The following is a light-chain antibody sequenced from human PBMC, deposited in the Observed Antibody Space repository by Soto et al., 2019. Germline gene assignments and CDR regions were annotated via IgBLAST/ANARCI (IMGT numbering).Light chain of an antibody. CDR1: QIVSSN. V-gene: IGKV3-15*01. CDR3: QQYNNWPPMYT. CDR2: DAS. Sequence: EIVMTQSPATLSVSPGERATLSCRASQIVSSNVAWYQQKAGQAPRLLINDASTRATGIPARFSGSGSGKEFTLTISSLQSEDFAVYYCQQYNNWPPMYTFGQGTKLEIK. J-gene: IGKJ2*01.